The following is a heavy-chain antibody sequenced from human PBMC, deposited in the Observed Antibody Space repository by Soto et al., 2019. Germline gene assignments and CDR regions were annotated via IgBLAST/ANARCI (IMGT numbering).Heavy chain of an antibody. V-gene: IGHV4-31*03. J-gene: IGHJ4*02. CDR2: IYYSGST. CDR3: ARVGVFMITFGGVYFDY. Sequence: TCTVSGGSIGSGGYYWSWIRQHPGKGLEWIGYIYYSGSTYYNPSLKSRVTISVDTSKNQFSLKLSSVTAADTAVYYCARVGVFMITFGGVYFDYWGQGTLVTVS. D-gene: IGHD3-16*01. CDR1: GGSIGSGGYY.